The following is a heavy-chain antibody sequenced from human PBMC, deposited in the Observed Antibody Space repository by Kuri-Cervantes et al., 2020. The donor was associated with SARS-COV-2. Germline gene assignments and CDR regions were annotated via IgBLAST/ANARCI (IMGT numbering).Heavy chain of an antibody. CDR3: ARVDV. V-gene: IGHV4-34*01. Sequence: ESLKISCAVYGGSFSGYYWSWIRQPPGKGLEWIGSIYYSGSTYYNPSLKSRVTISVDTSKNQFSLTLSSVTAADTAVYYCARVDVWGKGTTVTVSS. J-gene: IGHJ6*04. CDR2: IYYSGST. CDR1: GGSFSGYY.